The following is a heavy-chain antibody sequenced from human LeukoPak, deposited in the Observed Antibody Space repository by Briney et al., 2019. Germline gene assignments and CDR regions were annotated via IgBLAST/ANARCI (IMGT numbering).Heavy chain of an antibody. CDR2: ISGSGGST. CDR3: APGDIVVVPAAYTAIDY. CDR1: GFTFSSYA. J-gene: IGHJ4*02. V-gene: IGHV3-23*01. Sequence: PGGSLRLSCAASGFTFSSYAMSWVRQAPGKGLEWVSAISGSGGSTYYADSVKDRFTISRDNSKNTLYLQMNSLRAEDTAVYYCAPGDIVVVPAAYTAIDYWGQGTLVTVSS. D-gene: IGHD2-2*01.